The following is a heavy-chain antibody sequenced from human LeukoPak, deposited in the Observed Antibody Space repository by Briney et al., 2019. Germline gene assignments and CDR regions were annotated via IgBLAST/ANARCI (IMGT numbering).Heavy chain of an antibody. D-gene: IGHD2-2*01. CDR2: IYSGGST. Sequence: GGSLRLSCAASGFTVSSNYTSWVRQAPGKGLEWVSVIYSGGSTYYADSVKGRFTISRDNSKNTLYLQMNSLRAEDTAVYYCARGLNVVVPAAMNYFDYWGQGTLVTVSS. CDR3: ARGLNVVVPAAMNYFDY. V-gene: IGHV3-66*01. J-gene: IGHJ4*02. CDR1: GFTVSSNY.